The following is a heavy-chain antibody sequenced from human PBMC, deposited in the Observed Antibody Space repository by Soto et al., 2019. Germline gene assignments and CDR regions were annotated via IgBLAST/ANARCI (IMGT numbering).Heavy chain of an antibody. Sequence: EVQLVESGGNLVQPGGSLRLSCEASGFTFSGFDMHWVRQPTGKGLEWVSTIGTAGDTYYAVSVKGRFTISRDNATNSLSLQMNSLRAGDTAVYFCARGQEVGAHFFDSWGQGPQFTVSS. V-gene: IGHV3-13*01. D-gene: IGHD2-15*01. CDR1: GFTFSGFD. CDR2: IGTAGDT. J-gene: IGHJ4*02. CDR3: ARGQEVGAHFFDS.